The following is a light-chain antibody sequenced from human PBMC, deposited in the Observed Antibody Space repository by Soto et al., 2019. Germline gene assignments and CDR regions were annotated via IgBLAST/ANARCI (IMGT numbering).Light chain of an antibody. CDR2: EVS. CDR3: SSYTTSNTYV. CDR1: SNDVGTYNY. J-gene: IGLJ1*01. Sequence: QSVLTQPASVSGSPGQSITISCTGTSNDVGTYNYVSWYQQHPGKAPQLMIYEVSNRPFGVSNRFSGSKSGNTASLTISGLQAEDEAEYYCSSYTTSNTYVFGTGTKVTVL. V-gene: IGLV2-14*01.